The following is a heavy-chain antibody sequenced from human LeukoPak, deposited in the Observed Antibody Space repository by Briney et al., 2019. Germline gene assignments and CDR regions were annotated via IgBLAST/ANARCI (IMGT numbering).Heavy chain of an antibody. V-gene: IGHV4-30-4*08. CDR2: IYYSGST. J-gene: IGHJ4*02. D-gene: IGHD3-10*01. CDR1: GGSTSSGGYY. Sequence: SQTLSLTCTVSGGSTSSGGYYWSWIRQHPGKGLEWIGYIYYSGSTYYNPSLKSRVTISGDTSKNQFSLNLSSVTAADTAVYYCATDRARGGDSFDYWGQGTLVTVSS. CDR3: ATDRARGGDSFDY.